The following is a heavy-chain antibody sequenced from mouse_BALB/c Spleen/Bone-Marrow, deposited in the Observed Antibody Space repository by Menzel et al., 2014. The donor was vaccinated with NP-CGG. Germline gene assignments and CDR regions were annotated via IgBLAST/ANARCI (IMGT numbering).Heavy chain of an antibody. Sequence: DVKLQESGGGLVQPGGSRKLSCAASGFTFSSLGMHWVRQAPEKGLEWVAYISSGSSTIYYADTVKGRFTISRDNPKNTLFLQMTSLRSEDTAMYYCARDVPLYDVGYFDYWGQGTTLTVSS. CDR2: ISSGSSTI. CDR3: ARDVPLYDVGYFDY. D-gene: IGHD2-14*01. J-gene: IGHJ2*01. CDR1: GFTFSSLG. V-gene: IGHV5-17*02.